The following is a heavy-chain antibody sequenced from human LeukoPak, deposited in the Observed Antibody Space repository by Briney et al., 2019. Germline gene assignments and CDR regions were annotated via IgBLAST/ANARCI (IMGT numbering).Heavy chain of an antibody. V-gene: IGHV3-21*01. CDR3: ARGVPQQCWFDP. Sequence: GGSLRLSCVASKFTSGHSFTNYWMSWVRQAPGKGLEWVSSISGNSNSIYYADSVKGRFTVSRDNAKNSLFLRMNSLRVEDTAVYYCARGVPQQCWFDPWGQGTLVTVSS. CDR2: ISGNSNSI. J-gene: IGHJ5*02. D-gene: IGHD6-13*01. CDR1: KFTSGHSFTNYW.